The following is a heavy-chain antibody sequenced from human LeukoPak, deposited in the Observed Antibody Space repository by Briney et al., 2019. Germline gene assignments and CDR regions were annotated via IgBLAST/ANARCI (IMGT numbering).Heavy chain of an antibody. D-gene: IGHD4-11*01. Sequence: SQTLSLTCAISGDSVTSDSAAWNWIRQSPSRGPEWLGRTYYRYKWFSDYALSVKSRITINADTSKNQFSLQLNSVTPEDTAVYYCARKGTVTTPFDYWGQGILVTVSS. J-gene: IGHJ4*02. V-gene: IGHV6-1*01. CDR1: GDSVTSDSAA. CDR3: ARKGTVTTPFDY. CDR2: TYYRYKWFS.